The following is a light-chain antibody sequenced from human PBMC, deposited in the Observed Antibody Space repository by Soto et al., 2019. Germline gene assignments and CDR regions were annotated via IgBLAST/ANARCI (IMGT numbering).Light chain of an antibody. CDR1: QSVGKN. CDR3: QQYNNWPPWT. V-gene: IGKV3-15*01. Sequence: EIVLTQSPGTLSLSPGERATLSCRASQSVGKNLAWYQQKPGQAPRLLIYGASTRATGIPARFSGSGSVTEFTLTISSLQSEDFAVYYCQQYNNWPPWTFGQGTKVDIK. CDR2: GAS. J-gene: IGKJ1*01.